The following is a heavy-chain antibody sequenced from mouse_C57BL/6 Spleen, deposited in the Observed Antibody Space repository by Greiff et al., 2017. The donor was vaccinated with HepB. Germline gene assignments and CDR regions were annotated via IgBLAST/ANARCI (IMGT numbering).Heavy chain of an antibody. CDR3: ARHDGYYEAMDY. J-gene: IGHJ4*01. V-gene: IGHV1-64*01. D-gene: IGHD2-3*01. Sequence: QVQLQQSGAELVKPGASVKLSCKASGYTFTSYWMHWVKQRPGQGLEWIGMIHPNSGSTNYNEKFKSKATLTVDKSSSTAYMQLSSLTSEDSAFYYCARHDGYYEAMDYWGQGTSVTVSS. CDR2: IHPNSGST. CDR1: GYTFTSYW.